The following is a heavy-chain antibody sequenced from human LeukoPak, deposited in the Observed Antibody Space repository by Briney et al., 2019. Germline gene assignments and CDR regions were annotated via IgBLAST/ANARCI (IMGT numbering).Heavy chain of an antibody. J-gene: IGHJ4*02. CDR2: ISSGRGSTI. D-gene: IGHD2-21*02. CDR3: ATHPLVTATPDTGPDSRKDY. CDR1: GLTFSRYE. Sequence: GGSLRLSCTASGLTFSRYEMNWVRQAPGKGLQWISYISSGRGSTIYYTESVKGRFTISRDNAKDLLYLQMTSLRAEDTAVYYCATHPLVTATPDTGPDSRKDYWGQGTLVTVSS. V-gene: IGHV3-48*03.